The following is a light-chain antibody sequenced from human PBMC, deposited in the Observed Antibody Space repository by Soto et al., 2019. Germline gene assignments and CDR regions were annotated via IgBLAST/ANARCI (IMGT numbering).Light chain of an antibody. J-gene: IGLJ3*02. CDR1: SSDGGGDNH. CDR3: CSHAGSYTWV. V-gene: IGLV2-11*01. CDR2: DVS. Sequence: QSALTQPRSVSGSPGQSVTISCTGTSSDGGGDNHVSWYQQHPGKAPKLLIYDVSNRPSGVPDRFSGSKSGNTASLTIFGLQAEDEAKYFCCSHAGSYTWVFGGGTKLTVL.